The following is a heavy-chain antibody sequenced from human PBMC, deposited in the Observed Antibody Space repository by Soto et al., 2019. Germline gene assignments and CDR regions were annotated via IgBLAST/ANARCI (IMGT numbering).Heavy chain of an antibody. CDR2: ISRDGSEK. V-gene: IGHV3-7*01. CDR1: GFTFSNYW. J-gene: IGHJ4*02. CDR3: AGGFGDGYWGGPDY. Sequence: EVQLVESGGGLVQAGGSLRLSCAASGFTFSNYWMNWVRQAPGKGLEWVAYISRDGSEKSYVDSVKGRFTISRDNAKNSQLLQMGSLRVEDTAVYYCAGGFGDGYWGGPDYCGQGTLVTVSS. D-gene: IGHD2-2*03.